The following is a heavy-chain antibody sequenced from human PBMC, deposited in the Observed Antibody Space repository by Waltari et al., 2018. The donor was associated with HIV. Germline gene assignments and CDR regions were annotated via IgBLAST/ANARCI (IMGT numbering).Heavy chain of an antibody. CDR2: IYYSGST. J-gene: IGHJ5*02. CDR3: ARVFIAIFGVVPNWFDP. Sequence: QLQLQESGPGLVKPSETLSLTCTVSGGSISSSSYYWGWIRQPPGKGLEWIGSIYYSGSTYYNPSLKSRVTISVDTSKNQFSLKLGSVTAADTAVYYCARVFIAIFGVVPNWFDPWGQGTLVTVSS. V-gene: IGHV4-39*07. D-gene: IGHD3-3*01. CDR1: GGSISSSSYY.